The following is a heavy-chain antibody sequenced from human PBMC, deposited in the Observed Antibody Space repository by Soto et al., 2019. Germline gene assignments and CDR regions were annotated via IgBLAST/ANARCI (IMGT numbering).Heavy chain of an antibody. CDR1: KFTFSTYA. CDR3: AKDMVHCTGTRCARYFEK. V-gene: IGHV3-23*01. Sequence: GGSVRLAXAASKFTFSTYAMTWVSQAPGKGLEWISDISGSGDNTYYADSVKGRFTISRDNSKSTLYLQMNSLRAEDTAVYYCAKDMVHCTGTRCARYFEKWGRGTLVTVSS. CDR2: ISGSGDNT. D-gene: IGHD2-8*02. J-gene: IGHJ4*02.